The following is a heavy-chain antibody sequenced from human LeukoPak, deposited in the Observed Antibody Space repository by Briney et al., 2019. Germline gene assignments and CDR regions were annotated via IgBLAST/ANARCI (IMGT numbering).Heavy chain of an antibody. CDR3: ARGGAADLDY. Sequence: ASVKDTCKASGYTFTSYGISGLRQATGQGVEWMGWISAYNGNTNYAQKLQGRVTMTTNTSTSTAYMELRSLRSDDTAVYYCARGGAADLDYWGQGTLVTVSS. CDR1: GYTFTSYG. V-gene: IGHV1-18*01. CDR2: ISAYNGNT. J-gene: IGHJ4*02. D-gene: IGHD6-13*01.